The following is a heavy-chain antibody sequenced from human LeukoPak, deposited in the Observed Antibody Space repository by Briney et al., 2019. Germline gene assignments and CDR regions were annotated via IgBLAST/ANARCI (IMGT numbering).Heavy chain of an antibody. J-gene: IGHJ1*01. D-gene: IGHD3-10*01. CDR3: AKPPVYGSGFHH. V-gene: IGHV3-23*01. Sequence: GGSLRLSCAASGFTFSTYALSWVRQTPGKGLEWVSGIRDSGDSTYYADSVKGRFTISRDNSKNTLYLQMNSLRAEDTAVYYCAKPPVYGSGFHHWGQGTLVTVSS. CDR2: IRDSGDST. CDR1: GFTFSTYA.